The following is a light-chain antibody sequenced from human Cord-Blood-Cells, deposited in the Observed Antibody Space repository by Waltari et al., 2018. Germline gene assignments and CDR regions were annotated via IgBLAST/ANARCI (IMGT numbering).Light chain of an antibody. V-gene: IGLV2-14*01. CDR3: SSYTSSSTWV. CDR2: DVS. Sequence: QSALTQPASASGSPGQSITISCPGTSSDVGGSNYVSWYQQHPGKAPKLMIYDVSKRPSGVSNRFSGSKSGNTASLTISGLQAEDEADYYCSSYTSSSTWVFGGGTKLTVL. J-gene: IGLJ3*02. CDR1: SSDVGGSNY.